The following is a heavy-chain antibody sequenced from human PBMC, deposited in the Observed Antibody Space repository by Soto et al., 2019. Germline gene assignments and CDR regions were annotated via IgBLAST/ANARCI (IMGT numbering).Heavy chain of an antibody. CDR3: ARDFMRYSSSTGPLDY. D-gene: IGHD6-6*01. V-gene: IGHV4-30-4*01. J-gene: IGHJ4*02. Sequence: QVQLQESGPGLVQPSQTLSLTCTVSGDSISSGDYYWSWVRQSPGKGLEWIGCIYYSGTTYYNPSPATRLTMSVDTSKNPFSLRLSSVTAADTAMYFCARDFMRYSSSTGPLDYWGQGTLVTVSS. CDR2: IYYSGTT. CDR1: GDSISSGDYY.